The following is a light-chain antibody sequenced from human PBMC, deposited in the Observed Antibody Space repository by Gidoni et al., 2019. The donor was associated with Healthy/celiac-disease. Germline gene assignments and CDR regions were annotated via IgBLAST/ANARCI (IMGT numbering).Light chain of an antibody. V-gene: IGKV3-20*01. CDR1: QSVSSSY. CDR3: QQYCSSPPWT. CDR2: VAS. Sequence: EIVLTQAPGTLSLSTGERATLSCRASQSVSSSYLAGYQQKPGQAPRLLIYVASSRATGIPDRFSGSGSWPDFTLTISRLEPEDFAVYSCQQYCSSPPWTFXXXTKVEIK. J-gene: IGKJ1*01.